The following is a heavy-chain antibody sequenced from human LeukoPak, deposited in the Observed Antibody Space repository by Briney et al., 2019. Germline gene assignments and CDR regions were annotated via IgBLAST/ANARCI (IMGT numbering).Heavy chain of an antibody. D-gene: IGHD6-25*01. J-gene: IGHJ6*02. V-gene: IGHV1-24*01. Sequence: ASVKVSCKVSGYTLTELPMHWVRQAPGKGLEWMGGFDPEDGETIYAQKFQGRVTMTEDTSTDTAYMELSSLRSEDTAVYYCATVSAIPSPKYGMDVWGQGTMVTVSS. CDR3: ATVSAIPSPKYGMDV. CDR1: GYTLTELP. CDR2: FDPEDGET.